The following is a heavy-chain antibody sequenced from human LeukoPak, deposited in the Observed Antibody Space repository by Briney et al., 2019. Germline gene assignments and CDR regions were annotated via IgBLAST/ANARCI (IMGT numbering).Heavy chain of an antibody. CDR3: ARDYYDTSEMDV. CDR2: ISYDGSNK. V-gene: IGHV3-30-3*01. D-gene: IGHD3-22*01. J-gene: IGHJ6*02. Sequence: GGSLRLSCAASGFTFSSYAMHWVRQAPGKGLEWVAVISYDGSNKYYADSVKGRFTISRDNSKNTLYLQMNSPRAEDTAVYYCARDYYDTSEMDVWGQGTTVTVSS. CDR1: GFTFSSYA.